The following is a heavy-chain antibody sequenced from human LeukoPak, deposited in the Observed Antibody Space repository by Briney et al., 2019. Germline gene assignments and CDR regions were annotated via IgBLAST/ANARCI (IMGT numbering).Heavy chain of an antibody. J-gene: IGHJ5*02. Sequence: SETLSLTCTVSGGSISSSSYYWGWIRQPPGKGPEWIGSIYYSGSTYYNPSLKSRVTISVDTSKNQFSLKLSSVTAADTAVYYCARVRLGYCSSTSCYEGYNWFDPWGQGTLVTVSS. CDR1: GGSISSSSYY. CDR2: IYYSGST. V-gene: IGHV4-39*07. D-gene: IGHD2-2*01. CDR3: ARVRLGYCSSTSCYEGYNWFDP.